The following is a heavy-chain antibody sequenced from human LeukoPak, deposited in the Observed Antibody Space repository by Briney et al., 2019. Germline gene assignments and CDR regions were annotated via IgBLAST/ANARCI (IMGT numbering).Heavy chain of an antibody. Sequence: PGRSLRLSCAASGFTFSSYAMHWVRQAPGKGLEWVAVISYDGSNKYYADSVKGRFTISRDNSKNTLYLQMNSLRAEDTAVYYCARDQTSSSGWYLFVHYYYGMDVWGQGTTVTVSS. CDR1: GFTFSSYA. V-gene: IGHV3-30*04. CDR3: ARDQTSSSGWYLFVHYYYGMDV. D-gene: IGHD6-19*01. CDR2: ISYDGSNK. J-gene: IGHJ6*02.